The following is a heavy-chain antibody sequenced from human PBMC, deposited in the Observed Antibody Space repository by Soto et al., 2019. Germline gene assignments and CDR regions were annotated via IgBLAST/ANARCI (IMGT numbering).Heavy chain of an antibody. Sequence: GASVKVSCKASGYTSTSYYMHWVRQAPGQGLEWMGIINPSGGSTSYAQKFQGRVTMTRDTSTSTVYMELSSLRSEDTAVYYCARDRPVSSSSRGQLYYYYYGMDVWGQGTTVTVSS. CDR1: GYTSTSYY. D-gene: IGHD6-6*01. J-gene: IGHJ6*02. CDR2: INPSGGST. V-gene: IGHV1-46*01. CDR3: ARDRPVSSSSRGQLYYYYYGMDV.